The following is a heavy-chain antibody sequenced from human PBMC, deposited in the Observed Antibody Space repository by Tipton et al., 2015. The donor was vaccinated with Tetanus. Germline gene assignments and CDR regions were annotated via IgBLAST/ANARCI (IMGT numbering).Heavy chain of an antibody. D-gene: IGHD4-23*01. Sequence: SLRLSFAASGFSVSNNYLSWVRQAPGKGLEWVSGISWNSGSRGYADSVKGRFTISRDNAKNSLYLQMNSLRAEDTAVYYCARLNGGWLNYYYYGMDVWGQGTTVTVSS. CDR1: GFSVSNNY. J-gene: IGHJ6*02. CDR2: ISWNSGSR. CDR3: ARLNGGWLNYYYYGMDV. V-gene: IGHV3-20*03.